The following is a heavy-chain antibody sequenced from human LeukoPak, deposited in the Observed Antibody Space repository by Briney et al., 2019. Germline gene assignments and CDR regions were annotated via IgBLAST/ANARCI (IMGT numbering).Heavy chain of an antibody. CDR1: GFTFSSYA. CDR2: ISGSGGIST. Sequence: PGGSLRLSCAASGFTFSSYAMSWVRQAPGKGLEWVSAISGSGGISTNYADSVKGRFTISRDIAKNTLYLQMNSLRAEDTGVYYCAKDHYWSIDYWGRGTLVTVSS. J-gene: IGHJ4*02. CDR3: AKDHYWSIDY. V-gene: IGHV3-23*01. D-gene: IGHD3-3*01.